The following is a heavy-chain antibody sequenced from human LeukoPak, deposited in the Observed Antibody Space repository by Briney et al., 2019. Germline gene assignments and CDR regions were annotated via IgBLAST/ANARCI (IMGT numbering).Heavy chain of an antibody. V-gene: IGHV1-46*01. CDR2: INPSGGST. Sequence: ASVKVSCKASGYTFTSYYMHWVRQAPGQGLEWMGIINPSGGSTSYAQKFQGRVTMTRDMSTSTVYMELSSLRSEDTAVYYCARDETGYSSSAPAYYFDYWGQGTLVTVSS. J-gene: IGHJ4*02. D-gene: IGHD6-6*01. CDR1: GYTFTSYY. CDR3: ARDETGYSSSAPAYYFDY.